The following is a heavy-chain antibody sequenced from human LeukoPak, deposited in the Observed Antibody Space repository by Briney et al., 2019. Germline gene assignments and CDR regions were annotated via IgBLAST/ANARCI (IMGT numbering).Heavy chain of an antibody. CDR2: IYYSGST. J-gene: IGHJ4*02. CDR3: ARTPITGDGYYFDY. CDR1: GGSISSGGYY. V-gene: IGHV4-31*03. D-gene: IGHD7-27*01. Sequence: SETLSLTCTVSGGSISSGGYYWSWIRQHPGKGLEWIGYIYYSGSTYYNLSLKSRVTISVDTSKNQFSLRLSSVTAADMAVYYCARTPITGDGYYFDYWGQGTLVTVSS.